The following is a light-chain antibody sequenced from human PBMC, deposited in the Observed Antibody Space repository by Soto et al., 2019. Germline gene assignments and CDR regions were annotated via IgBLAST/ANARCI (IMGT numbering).Light chain of an antibody. V-gene: IGKV3-15*01. Sequence: EIAMTQSPATLSGSPGERATLSFRASQSISSNLAWYQQKPGQAPRLLMFRTSSRATGFPARFSGSGSGTEFNLTISSLQSEDFGVYYCQQYNNWPRATFGGGTKVDIK. CDR3: QQYNNWPRAT. CDR2: RTS. J-gene: IGKJ4*01. CDR1: QSISSN.